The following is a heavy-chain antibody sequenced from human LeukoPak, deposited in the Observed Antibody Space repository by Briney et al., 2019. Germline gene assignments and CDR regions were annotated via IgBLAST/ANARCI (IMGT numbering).Heavy chain of an antibody. CDR3: ARGGRGSPRDAFDI. CDR1: GYTFTSYY. J-gene: IGHJ3*02. CDR2: INPSDGNT. V-gene: IGHV1-46*01. D-gene: IGHD1-26*01. Sequence: ASVKVSCKASGYTFTSYYMHWVRQAPGQGLEWMGIINPSDGNTTYAQKFQGRVTMTRDMSTRTVYMELSSLRSEDTAVYYCARGGRGSPRDAFDIWGQGTMVTVSS.